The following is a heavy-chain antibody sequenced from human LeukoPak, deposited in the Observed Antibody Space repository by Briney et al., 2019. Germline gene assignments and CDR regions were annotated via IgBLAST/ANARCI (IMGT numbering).Heavy chain of an antibody. D-gene: IGHD3-22*01. Sequence: SETLSLTCTVSGGSISSGDYYWSWIRQPPGKGLEWIGYIYYSGSTYYNPSLKSRVTISVDTSKNQFSLKLSSVTAADTAVYYCARGAPYYYDRSKAFDIWGQGTMVTVSS. CDR3: ARGAPYYYDRSKAFDI. J-gene: IGHJ3*02. CDR1: GGSISSGDYY. CDR2: IYYSGST. V-gene: IGHV4-30-4*02.